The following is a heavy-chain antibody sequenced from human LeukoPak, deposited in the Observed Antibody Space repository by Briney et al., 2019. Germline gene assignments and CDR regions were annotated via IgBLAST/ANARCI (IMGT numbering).Heavy chain of an antibody. CDR3: ARDLGYCTNGVCHTRFDY. D-gene: IGHD2-8*01. CDR2: ISDSGDTT. CDR1: GFTFSTYA. V-gene: IGHV3-23*01. J-gene: IGHJ4*02. Sequence: PGGSLRLSCAASGFTFSTYAMNWVRQAPGKGLEWVSLISDSGDTTYYADSVKGRFTISRDNSKNTLSLQMNSLRAEDTAVYYCARDLGYCTNGVCHTRFDYWGQGTLVAVSS.